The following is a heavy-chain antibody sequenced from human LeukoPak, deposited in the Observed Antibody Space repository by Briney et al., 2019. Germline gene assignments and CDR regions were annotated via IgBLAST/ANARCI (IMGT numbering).Heavy chain of an antibody. CDR1: GFTFSSYS. CDR3: ARRAGAYSHPYDY. Sequence: GGSLGLSCAASGFTFSSYSMNWVRQAPGKGLEWVANIKQDGSEKYYVDSVKGRFTISRDNAKNSLYLQMNSLRAEDTAVYYCARRAGAYSHPYDYWGQGTLVTVSS. V-gene: IGHV3-7*03. D-gene: IGHD4/OR15-4a*01. J-gene: IGHJ4*02. CDR2: IKQDGSEK.